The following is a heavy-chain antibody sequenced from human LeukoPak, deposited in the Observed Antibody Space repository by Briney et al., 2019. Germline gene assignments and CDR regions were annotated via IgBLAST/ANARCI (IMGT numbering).Heavy chain of an antibody. J-gene: IGHJ4*02. D-gene: IGHD3-3*01. CDR1: GGSISSYY. Sequence: SQTLSLTCTVSGGSISSYYWSWIRQPPGKGLEWIGYIYYSGSTNYNPSLKSRVTISVDTSKNQFSLKLGSVTAADTAVYYCARGSFGVVTFIDYWGQGTLVTVSS. CDR3: ARGSFGVVTFIDY. V-gene: IGHV4-59*01. CDR2: IYYSGST.